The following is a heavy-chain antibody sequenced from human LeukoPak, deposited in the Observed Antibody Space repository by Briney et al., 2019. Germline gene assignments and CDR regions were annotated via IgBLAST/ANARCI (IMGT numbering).Heavy chain of an antibody. CDR2: TNWNGAST. D-gene: IGHD6-13*01. CDR3: VRRRRDTSMAAAGPTSSYYYMDV. CDR1: GFIFDDYG. Sequence: GGSLRLSCAASGFIFDDYGMTWVRQAPGKGLEWVSGTNWNGASTGYADSVKGRFTISRDNAKNSLYLQMNSLRVEDTALYYCVRRRRDTSMAAAGPTSSYYYMDVWGKGTTVTVSS. J-gene: IGHJ6*03. V-gene: IGHV3-20*04.